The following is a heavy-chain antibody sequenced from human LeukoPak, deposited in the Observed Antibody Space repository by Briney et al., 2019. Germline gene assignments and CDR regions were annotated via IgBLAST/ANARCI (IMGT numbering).Heavy chain of an antibody. CDR3: ARDLGISLRRGYGYGHNWFDP. CDR1: GYTFTGYY. V-gene: IGHV1-2*02. CDR2: INPNSGGT. D-gene: IGHD5-18*01. J-gene: IGHJ5*02. Sequence: ASVKVSCKASGYTFTGYYMHWVRQAPGQGLEWMGWINPNSGGTNYAQKFQGRVTMTRDTSISTAYMELSRLRSDDTAVYYCARDLGISLRRGYGYGHNWFDPWGQGTLVTVSS.